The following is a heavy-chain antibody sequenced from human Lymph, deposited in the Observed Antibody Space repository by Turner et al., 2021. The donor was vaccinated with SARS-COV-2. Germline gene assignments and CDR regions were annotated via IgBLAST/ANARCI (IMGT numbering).Heavy chain of an antibody. Sequence: ELLLVESGGGVLRPGESLRLSCAASGFNFDDYGMNWVRQAPGKGLEWVSSINWNGGSIGYADSVKGRFTISRDNEKNSLYLKMNSLRAEDTAFYHCARGTGATDYWGQGTLVTVSS. D-gene: IGHD1-26*01. V-gene: IGHV3-20*01. CDR3: ARGTGATDY. CDR1: GFNFDDYG. J-gene: IGHJ4*02. CDR2: INWNGGSI.